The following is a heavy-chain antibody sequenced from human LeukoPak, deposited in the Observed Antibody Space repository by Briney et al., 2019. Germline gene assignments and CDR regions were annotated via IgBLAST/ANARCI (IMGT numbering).Heavy chain of an antibody. V-gene: IGHV4-31*03. D-gene: IGHD3-9*01. Sequence: SETLSLTCTVSGGSISSGGYYWSWIRQHPGKGLEWIGYIYYSGSTYYDPSLKSRVTISVDTSKNQFSLKLSSVTAADTAVYYCARGERYFDCSQYFQHWGQGTLVTVSS. CDR1: GGSISSGGYY. CDR2: IYYSGST. J-gene: IGHJ1*01. CDR3: ARGERYFDCSQYFQH.